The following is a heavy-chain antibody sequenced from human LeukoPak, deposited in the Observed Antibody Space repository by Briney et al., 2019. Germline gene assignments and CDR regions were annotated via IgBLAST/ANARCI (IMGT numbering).Heavy chain of an antibody. Sequence: GGSLRLSCAASGFSISNYWMSWVRQAPGKGLEGVAFIRYDGSNKYYADSVKGRFTISRDNSKNTLYLQMNSLRAEDTAVYDCAKGGSGRERYYYYYMDVWGKGTTVTISS. J-gene: IGHJ6*03. V-gene: IGHV3-30*02. CDR1: GFSISNYW. CDR3: AKGGSGRERYYYYYMDV. CDR2: IRYDGSNK. D-gene: IGHD3-10*01.